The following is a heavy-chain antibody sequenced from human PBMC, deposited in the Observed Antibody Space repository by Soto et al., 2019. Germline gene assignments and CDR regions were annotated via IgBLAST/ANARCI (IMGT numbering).Heavy chain of an antibody. Sequence: QLQLQESGPGLVKPSETLSLTCTVSGGSISSSSYYWGWIRQPPGKGLEWIGSIYYSGSTYYNPSLKSRVTISVDTSKNQFSLKLSSVTAADTAVYYCARHWLGYNWSRYNSPFDYWGQGTLVTVSS. V-gene: IGHV4-39*01. J-gene: IGHJ4*02. CDR3: ARHWLGYNWSRYNSPFDY. CDR2: IYYSGST. D-gene: IGHD1-1*01. CDR1: GGSISSSSYY.